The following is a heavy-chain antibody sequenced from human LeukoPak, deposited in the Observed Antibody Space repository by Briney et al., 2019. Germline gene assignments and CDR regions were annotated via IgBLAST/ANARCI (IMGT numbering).Heavy chain of an antibody. J-gene: IGHJ4*02. CDR2: MNPNSGNT. D-gene: IGHD1-1*01. CDR1: GYTFTSYD. CDR3: ARDNSSGYFDY. Sequence: GASVKVSCKASGYTFTSYDINWVRQATGQGLEWMGWMNPNSGNTGYAQKFQGRVTTTRDTSTSTVYMELSSLRSEDTAVYYCARDNSSGYFDYWGQGTLVTVSS. V-gene: IGHV1-8*01.